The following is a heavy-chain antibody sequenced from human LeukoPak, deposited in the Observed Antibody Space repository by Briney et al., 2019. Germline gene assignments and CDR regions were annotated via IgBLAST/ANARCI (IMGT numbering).Heavy chain of an antibody. J-gene: IGHJ4*02. CDR3: AKTHYGGNFFDY. Sequence: GGSLRLSCAASGFTFSSYSMNWVRQAPGKGLEWVSSISSSSSYIYYADSVKGRFTISRDNAKNSLYLQMNSLRAEDTAVYYCAKTHYGGNFFDYWGQGTLVTVSS. D-gene: IGHD4-23*01. CDR1: GFTFSSYS. V-gene: IGHV3-21*01. CDR2: ISSSSSYI.